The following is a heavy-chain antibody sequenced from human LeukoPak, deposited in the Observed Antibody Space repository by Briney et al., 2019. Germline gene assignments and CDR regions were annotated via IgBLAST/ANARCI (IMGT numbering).Heavy chain of an antibody. Sequence: PGGSLRLSCAASGFTFSSYAMNWVRRAPGKGLEWVSVISDDGYTTFYADSVKGRFTISRDNSKSTLYLHMNSLRADDTAVYYCANRAVAGTRPFDYWGQGTLVTVSS. CDR3: ANRAVAGTRPFDY. J-gene: IGHJ4*02. CDR1: GFTFSSYA. D-gene: IGHD6-19*01. V-gene: IGHV3-23*01. CDR2: ISDDGYTT.